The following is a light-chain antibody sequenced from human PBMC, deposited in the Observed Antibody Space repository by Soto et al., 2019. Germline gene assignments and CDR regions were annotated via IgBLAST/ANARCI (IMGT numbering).Light chain of an antibody. Sequence: EIELTQSPGTLSLSPGERATLSCRASQSVSSGYLAWYQQKPGQSPRLLIYGASSRATGIPDRFSGSGSGTDFTLTISRLEPEDFAVYYCQQYGSSPWTFGQGTKVEIK. J-gene: IGKJ1*01. CDR2: GAS. CDR1: QSVSSGY. V-gene: IGKV3-20*01. CDR3: QQYGSSPWT.